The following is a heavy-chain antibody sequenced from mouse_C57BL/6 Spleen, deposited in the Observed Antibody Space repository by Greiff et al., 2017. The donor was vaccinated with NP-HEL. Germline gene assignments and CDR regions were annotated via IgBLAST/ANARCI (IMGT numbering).Heavy chain of an antibody. CDR3: ARRDWDGWYFDV. CDR1: GFTFSDYG. J-gene: IGHJ1*03. V-gene: IGHV5-17*01. CDR2: ISSGSSTI. D-gene: IGHD4-1*01. Sequence: EVKLVESGGGLVKPGGSLKLSCAASGFTFSDYGMHWVRQAPEKGLEWVAYISSGSSTIYYADTVQGRFTISRDNAKNTLFLQMTSLRSEDTAMYYCARRDWDGWYFDVWGTGTTVTVSS.